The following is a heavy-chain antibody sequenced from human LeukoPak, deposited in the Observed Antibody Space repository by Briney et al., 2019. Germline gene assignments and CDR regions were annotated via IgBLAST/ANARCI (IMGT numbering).Heavy chain of an antibody. J-gene: IGHJ4*02. D-gene: IGHD3-10*01. CDR2: ISAYNGNT. CDR1: GYTFTNFY. V-gene: IGHV1-18*04. Sequence: GASVKVSCKTSGYTFTNFYMHWVRQAPGQGLEWMGWISAYNGNTNSAQKIQGRVTMTTDTSTSTAYMELRSLRSEDTAVHYCATGVGWLGDFDYWGQGTLVTVSS. CDR3: ATGVGWLGDFDY.